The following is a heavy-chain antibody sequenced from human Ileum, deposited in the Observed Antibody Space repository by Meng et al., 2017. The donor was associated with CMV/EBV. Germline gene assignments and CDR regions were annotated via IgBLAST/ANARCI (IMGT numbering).Heavy chain of an antibody. CDR3: ATAGQYRLDD. J-gene: IGHJ4*01. CDR1: GFTFSNYW. Sequence: EVPLVGSGGVLFQPGASLRVSCAASGFTFSNYWMHWVRQAPGKGLVWVSRINMEGTTINYADSVKGRFTISRDNAKSTLYLQMNSLRAEDTAVYYCATAGQYRLDDWGHGTLVTGSS. V-gene: IGHV3-74*01. CDR2: INMEGTTI. D-gene: IGHD1-1*01.